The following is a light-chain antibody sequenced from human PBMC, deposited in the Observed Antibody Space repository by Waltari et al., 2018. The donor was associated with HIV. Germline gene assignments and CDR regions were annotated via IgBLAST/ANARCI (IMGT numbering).Light chain of an antibody. J-gene: IGLJ3*02. CDR1: VSEFGASVD. V-gene: IGLV1-40*01. CDR2: GDR. Sequence: QLGLTQPPSVSGAPGQNVTITCTPTVSEFGASVDVHWYFHSPGTAPRRRIDGDRIRSCGVPERFSGAIDRSSNSASLTISGLKAEDEADYYCQSFDTSTSHWVFGGGTKLTVL. CDR3: QSFDTSTSHWV.